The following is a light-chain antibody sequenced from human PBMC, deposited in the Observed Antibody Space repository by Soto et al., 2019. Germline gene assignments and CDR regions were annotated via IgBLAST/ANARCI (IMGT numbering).Light chain of an antibody. Sequence: EIAMTQSPATLSVSPGERATLSCRASQSVSSNLAWYQQKPGQAPRLLIYGASTRATGIPARFSGSGSGTEFTLTISSLQSEDFAVYYCQQYNSQVTFGQGTKLEIK. V-gene: IGKV3-15*01. CDR3: QQYNSQVT. CDR2: GAS. J-gene: IGKJ2*01. CDR1: QSVSSN.